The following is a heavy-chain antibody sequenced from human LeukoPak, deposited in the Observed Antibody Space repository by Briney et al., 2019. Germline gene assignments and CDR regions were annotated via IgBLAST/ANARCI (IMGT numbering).Heavy chain of an antibody. CDR1: GYTFTSYD. CDR2: MNPNSGNT. J-gene: IGHJ4*02. D-gene: IGHD6-25*01. CDR3: ATEGSSASFDY. V-gene: IGHV1-8*01. Sequence: ASVKVCCKASGYTFTSYDINWVRQATGQGLEWMGWMNPNSGNTGYAQKLQGRVTMTRNTSISTAYMELSSLRSEDTAVYYCATEGSSASFDYWGQGTLVTVSS.